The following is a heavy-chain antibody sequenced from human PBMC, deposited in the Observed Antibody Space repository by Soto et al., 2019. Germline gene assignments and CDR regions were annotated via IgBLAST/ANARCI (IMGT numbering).Heavy chain of an antibody. D-gene: IGHD3-3*01. J-gene: IGHJ6*02. CDR1: GGTFSSYA. CDR2: FIPIFGTA. V-gene: IGHV1-69*01. Sequence: QVQLVQSGAEVKKPGSSVKVSCKASGGTFSSYAISWVRQAPGQGLEWMGGFIPIFGTANYAQKFQGRVKITPDESTSTAYLELSRLRSEDTAVYYCARTPTTTLHQSRLDYDFAYYYGMDVWGQGTTVTVSS. CDR3: ARTPTTTLHQSRLDYDFAYYYGMDV.